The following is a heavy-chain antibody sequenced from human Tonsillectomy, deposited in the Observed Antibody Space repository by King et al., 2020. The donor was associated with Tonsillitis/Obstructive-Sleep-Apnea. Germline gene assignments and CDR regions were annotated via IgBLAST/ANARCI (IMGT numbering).Heavy chain of an antibody. J-gene: IGHJ6*03. Sequence: VQLVESGGGLVQPGGSLRLSCAASGFTFSSYWMSWVRQAPGKGLEWVANIKQDGSEKYYVDSVKGRFTISRDNAKNSLYLQMNSLRAEDTAVYYCAGGKDILTGYYPYYYYYVDVWGKGTTVTISS. CDR3: AGGKDILTGYYPYYYYYVDV. D-gene: IGHD3-9*01. CDR2: IKQDGSEK. V-gene: IGHV3-7*01. CDR1: GFTFSSYW.